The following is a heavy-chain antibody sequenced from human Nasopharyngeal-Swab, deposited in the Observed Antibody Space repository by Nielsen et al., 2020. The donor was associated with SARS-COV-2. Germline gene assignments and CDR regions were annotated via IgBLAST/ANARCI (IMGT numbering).Heavy chain of an antibody. CDR2: INHSGST. J-gene: IGHJ6*03. CDR3: ARGVWGSYRVIAKGYYYYMDV. D-gene: IGHD3-16*02. Sequence: RQAPGKGLEWIGEINHSGSTNYNPSLKSRVTISVDTSKNQFSLKLSSVTAADTAVYYCARGVWGSYRVIAKGYYYYMDVWGKGTTVTVSS. V-gene: IGHV4-34*01.